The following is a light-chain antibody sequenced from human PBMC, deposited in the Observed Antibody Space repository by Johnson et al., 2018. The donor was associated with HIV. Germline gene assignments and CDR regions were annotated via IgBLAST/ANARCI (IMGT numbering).Light chain of an antibody. CDR2: DNN. CDR1: GSNIGNTY. Sequence: QSVLTQPPSVSAAPGQKVTISCSGSGSNIGNTYVSWYHHLPGTAPKLLIYDNNKRPSGIPDRFSGSKSGTSATLGITGPQTGDEADYYCETWDSSLSVYVFGTGTKVTVL. J-gene: IGLJ1*01. V-gene: IGLV1-51*01. CDR3: ETWDSSLSVYV.